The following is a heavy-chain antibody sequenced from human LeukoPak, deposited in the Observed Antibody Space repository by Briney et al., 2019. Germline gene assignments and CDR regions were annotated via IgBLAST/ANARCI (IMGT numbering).Heavy chain of an antibody. J-gene: IGHJ4*02. V-gene: IGHV3-21*01. D-gene: IGHD5-12*01. CDR2: ISTSSSYI. Sequence: GGSLRLSCAASGFTFSSYTMNWVRQAPGKGLEWVSSISTSSSYIYYADSVKGRFTISRDNAKNSLYLQMNSLRAEDTAVYYCARPSGYDSFDYWSQGTLVTVSS. CDR3: ARPSGYDSFDY. CDR1: GFTFSSYT.